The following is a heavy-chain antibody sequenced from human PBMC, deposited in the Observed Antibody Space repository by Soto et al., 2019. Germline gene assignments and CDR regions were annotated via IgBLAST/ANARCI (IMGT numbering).Heavy chain of an antibody. D-gene: IGHD2-21*02. CDR2: IYHSGST. Sequence: KPSETLSLTCAVSGGSISSGGYSWSWIRQPPGKGLEWIGYIYHSGSTSYNPSLKSRVTISVDRSKNQISLKLRSVTAADTAVYYCARGNNVVVTQYYFDYWGQGTLVTVSS. V-gene: IGHV4-30-2*01. CDR3: ARGNNVVVTQYYFDY. CDR1: GGSISSGGYS. J-gene: IGHJ4*02.